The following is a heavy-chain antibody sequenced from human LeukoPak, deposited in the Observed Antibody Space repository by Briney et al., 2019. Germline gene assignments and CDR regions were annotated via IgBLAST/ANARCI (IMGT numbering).Heavy chain of an antibody. CDR2: IYYSGST. CDR1: GGSISSSSYY. J-gene: IGHJ5*02. Sequence: SETLSLTCTVSGGSISSSSYYWGWIRQPPGKGLEWIGSIYYSGSTYYNPSLKSRVTISVDTSKNQFSLKLSSVTAADTAVYYCARRETTVTTPGWFDPWGQGTLVTVSS. D-gene: IGHD4-17*01. V-gene: IGHV4-39*01. CDR3: ARRETTVTTPGWFDP.